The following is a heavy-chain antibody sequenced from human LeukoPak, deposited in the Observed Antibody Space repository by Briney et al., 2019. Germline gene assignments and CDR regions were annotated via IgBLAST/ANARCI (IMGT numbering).Heavy chain of an antibody. D-gene: IGHD5-18*01. Sequence: PGGSLRLSCAASGFTFSSYGMHWVRQAPGKGLEWVAFIRYDGSNKYYADSVKGQFTISRDNSKNTLYLQMNSLRAEDMAVYYCARQIQLWSFFDYWGQGTLVTVSS. CDR3: ARQIQLWSFFDY. J-gene: IGHJ4*02. V-gene: IGHV3-30*02. CDR2: IRYDGSNK. CDR1: GFTFSSYG.